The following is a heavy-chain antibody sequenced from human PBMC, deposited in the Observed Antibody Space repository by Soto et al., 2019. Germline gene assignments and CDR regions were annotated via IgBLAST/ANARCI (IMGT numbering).Heavy chain of an antibody. Sequence: EVQLVESGGGLVQPGGSLRLSCAASGFTFGDHYMEWVRQAPGKGLEWVGGIRNKANSYTTEYGESVKGRFTISRYDSKNTQSLQMHSQRTEGTAVYYCSSAWFGELACSTNRGQGAMVTVSS. CDR3: SSAWFGELACSTN. V-gene: IGHV3-72*01. D-gene: IGHD3-10*01. CDR1: GFTFGDHY. CDR2: IRNKANSYTT. J-gene: IGHJ1*01.